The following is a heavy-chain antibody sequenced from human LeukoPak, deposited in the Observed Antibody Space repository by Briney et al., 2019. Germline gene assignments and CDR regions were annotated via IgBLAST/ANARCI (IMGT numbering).Heavy chain of an antibody. V-gene: IGHV3-23*01. CDR3: AKSTRLYFYYGMGV. J-gene: IGHJ6*02. CDR2: ISGSGGNT. CDR1: TFTFSRFA. Sequence: PGGSLRLACAASTFTFSRFAMSWVRQAPGKGLEWVSAISGSGGNTYYADSVKGRFTISRDNSKNTLYLQMNSLRAEDTAVYYCAKSTRLYFYYGMGVWGQGTTVTVSS.